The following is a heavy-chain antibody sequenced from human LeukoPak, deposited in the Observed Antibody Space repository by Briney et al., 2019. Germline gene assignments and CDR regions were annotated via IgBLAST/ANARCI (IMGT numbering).Heavy chain of an antibody. CDR1: GGTFSSYA. CDR2: IIPIFGTA. D-gene: IGHD2-15*01. Sequence: SVKVSCKASGGTFSSYAVSWVRQAPGQGLEWMGGIIPIFGTANYAQKFQGRVTITADESTSTAYMELSSLRSEDTAVYYCARDLRYCSGGSCYSYYFDYWGQGTLVTVSS. V-gene: IGHV1-69*13. J-gene: IGHJ4*02. CDR3: ARDLRYCSGGSCYSYYFDY.